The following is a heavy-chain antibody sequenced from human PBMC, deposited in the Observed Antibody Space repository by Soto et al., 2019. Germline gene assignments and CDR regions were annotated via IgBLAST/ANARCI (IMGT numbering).Heavy chain of an antibody. V-gene: IGHV3-23*01. Sequence: EVQLLESGGGLVPPGGSLRLSCAASGFTFSSYAMSWVRQAPGKGLEWLAGITFRGDNTYYADSVKGRFTLSRDNSRNRLDLQRNSLKVEDTALYYCAKLGTMGVFDNWGQGTLLTVSS. J-gene: IGHJ4*02. D-gene: IGHD1-26*01. CDR2: ITFRGDNT. CDR3: AKLGTMGVFDN. CDR1: GFTFSSYA.